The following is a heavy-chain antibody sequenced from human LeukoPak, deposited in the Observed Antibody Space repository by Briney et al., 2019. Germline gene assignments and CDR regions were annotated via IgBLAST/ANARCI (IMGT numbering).Heavy chain of an antibody. Sequence: SETLSLTCTVSGGSISSSSHYWGWIRQSPGKGLEWIGSIFYSGSTFYNPSLKSRVTILVDTSKNEFSLKLSSVTAADTAVYYCARGAWSSGWPRLGWFDPWGQGTLVTVSS. D-gene: IGHD6-19*01. CDR2: IFYSGST. V-gene: IGHV4-39*07. CDR1: GGSISSSSHY. J-gene: IGHJ5*02. CDR3: ARGAWSSGWPRLGWFDP.